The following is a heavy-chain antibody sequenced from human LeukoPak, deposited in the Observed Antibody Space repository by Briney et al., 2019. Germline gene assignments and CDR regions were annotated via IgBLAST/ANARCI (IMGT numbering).Heavy chain of an antibody. CDR1: GFTFSSYS. D-gene: IGHD1-26*01. CDR2: ISSSSNYI. J-gene: IGHJ4*02. CDR3: ARDGGSYGY. V-gene: IGHV3-21*01. Sequence: GGSLRLSCAAYGFTFSSYSMKWVRQAPGKGLEWVSSISSSSNYINYADSVKGRFTISRDNAKNSLYLQMNSLRAEDTAVYCCARDGGSYGYWGQGTLVTVSS.